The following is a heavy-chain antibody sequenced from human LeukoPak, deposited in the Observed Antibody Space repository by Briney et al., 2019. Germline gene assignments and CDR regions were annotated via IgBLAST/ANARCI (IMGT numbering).Heavy chain of an antibody. CDR3: ATQDGSGSYYLRYYFDY. V-gene: IGHV3-23*01. Sequence: GGSLRLSCAASGFTSSSYAMSWVRQAPGKGLEWVSAISGSGGSTYYADSVKGRFTISRDNSKNTLYLQMNSLRAEDTAVYYCATQDGSGSYYLRYYFDYWGQGTLVTVSS. CDR1: GFTSSSYA. D-gene: IGHD3-10*01. J-gene: IGHJ4*02. CDR2: ISGSGGST.